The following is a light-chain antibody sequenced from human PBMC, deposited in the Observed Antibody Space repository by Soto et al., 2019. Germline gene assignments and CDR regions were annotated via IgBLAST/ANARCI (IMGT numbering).Light chain of an antibody. V-gene: IGKV3-20*01. CDR2: GAS. CDR1: QSVSSN. CDR3: QQYNNSLWT. J-gene: IGKJ1*01. Sequence: EIVLTQSPGTLSLSPGERATLSCRASQSVSSNLAWYQQKPGQAPRLLIYGASSRATGIPDRFSGSGSGTDFTLTISRLEPEDFAVYYCQQYNNSLWTFGQGTKVDIK.